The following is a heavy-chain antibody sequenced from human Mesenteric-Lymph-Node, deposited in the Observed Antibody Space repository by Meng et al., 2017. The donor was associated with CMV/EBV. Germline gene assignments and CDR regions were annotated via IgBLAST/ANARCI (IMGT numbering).Heavy chain of an antibody. CDR2: INPHNGDT. J-gene: IGHJ6*02. CDR3: ARYCGDDCLSHYGMDV. V-gene: IGHV1-2*06. Sequence: ASVKVSCKAFGYTFTAYHVHWVRQAPGQGLEWMGRINPHNGDTNYAQRFQGRVTVTRDTSTSTASMELSRLTSDDTAVYYCARYCGDDCLSHYGMDVWGQGTTVTVSS. CDR1: GYTFTAYH. D-gene: IGHD2-21*01.